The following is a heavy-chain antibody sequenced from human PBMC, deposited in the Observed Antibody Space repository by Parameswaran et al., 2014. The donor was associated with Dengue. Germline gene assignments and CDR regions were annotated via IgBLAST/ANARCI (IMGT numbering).Heavy chain of an antibody. J-gene: IGHJ6*03. CDR2: ISYDGSNK. CDR3: AKRAGYYYYYMDV. V-gene: IGHV3-30*18. Sequence: VRQMPGKGLEWVAVISYDGSNKYYADSVKGRFTISRDNSKNTLYLQMNSLRAEDTAVYYCAKRAGYYYYYMDVWGKGTTVTVSS.